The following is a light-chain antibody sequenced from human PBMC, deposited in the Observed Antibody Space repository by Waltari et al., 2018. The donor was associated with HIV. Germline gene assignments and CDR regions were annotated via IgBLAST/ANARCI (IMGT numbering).Light chain of an antibody. J-gene: IGLJ3*02. V-gene: IGLV1-40*01. Sequence: QSALTPPPSVSGAPGQRVTISCTRPRSNTGTRSALPWYQQLPGTAPKLLLYANTNRPSGVPDRFSGSKSGTSASLAITGLQAEDEADYYCQSYDSRLSGSVFGGGTKLTVL. CDR2: ANT. CDR3: QSYDSRLSGSV. CDR1: RSNTGTRSA.